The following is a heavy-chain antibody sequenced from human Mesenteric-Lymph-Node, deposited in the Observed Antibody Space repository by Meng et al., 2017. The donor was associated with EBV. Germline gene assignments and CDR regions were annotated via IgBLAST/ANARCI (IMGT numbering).Heavy chain of an antibody. Sequence: QAQWQESGPGRVKPSGPLSLTCAVSGGSISSSNLWSWVRQPPGKGLEWIGKIYHSGSTNYNPPLKSRVTISVDRSKNQFSLNLSSVTAADTAVYYCARVGQWLPIDYWGQGTLVTVSS. D-gene: IGHD6-19*01. J-gene: IGHJ4*02. V-gene: IGHV4-4*02. CDR3: ARVGQWLPIDY. CDR2: IYHSGST. CDR1: GGSISSSNL.